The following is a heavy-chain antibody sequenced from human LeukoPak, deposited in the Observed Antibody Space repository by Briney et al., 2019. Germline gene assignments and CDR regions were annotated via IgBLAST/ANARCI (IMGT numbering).Heavy chain of an antibody. J-gene: IGHJ4*02. CDR1: GFTFSSYS. CDR2: VSSSSSNI. V-gene: IGHV3-48*02. D-gene: IGHD3-22*01. Sequence: GGSLRLSCAASGFTFSSYSMNWVRQAPGKGLEWVSYVSSSSSNIYYADSVKGRFTISRDNAKNSLYLQMNSLRDEDTAAYYCARDRRKNFYYDSNGYPDYWGQGTLVTVSS. CDR3: ARDRRKNFYYDSNGYPDY.